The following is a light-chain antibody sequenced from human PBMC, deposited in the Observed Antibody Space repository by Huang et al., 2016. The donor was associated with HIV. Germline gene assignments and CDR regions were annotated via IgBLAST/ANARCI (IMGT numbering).Light chain of an antibody. CDR3: QQYNSWPPSIT. CDR2: GAS. V-gene: IGKV3-15*01. CDR1: QSITSN. Sequence: EVVMTQSPATLAVSPGERATLSCRASQSITSNLAWYQQKPGQAPRLLIYGASTRAADTPARFSGSGSATEFTLTISSLQSEDFAIYYCQQYNSWPPSITFGQGTRLEIK. J-gene: IGKJ5*01.